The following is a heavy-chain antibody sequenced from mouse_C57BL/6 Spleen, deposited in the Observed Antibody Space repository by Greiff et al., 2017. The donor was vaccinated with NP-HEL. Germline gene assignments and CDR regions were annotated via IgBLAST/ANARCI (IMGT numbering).Heavy chain of an antibody. CDR1: GYTFTSYW. CDR2: IDPSDSYT. Sequence: QVQLKQPGAELVRPGTSVKLSCKASGYTFTSYWMHWVKQRPGQGLEWIGVIDPSDSYTNYNQKFKGKATLTVDTSSSTAYMQLSSLTSEDSAVYYCARPITTKAMDYWGQGTSVTVSS. D-gene: IGHD1-1*01. V-gene: IGHV1-59*01. CDR3: ARPITTKAMDY. J-gene: IGHJ4*01.